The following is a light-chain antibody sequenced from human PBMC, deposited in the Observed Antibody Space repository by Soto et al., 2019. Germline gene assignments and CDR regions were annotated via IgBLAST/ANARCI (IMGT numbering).Light chain of an antibody. CDR3: QDYSTSPYT. CDR1: QTVRSNY. V-gene: IGKV3-20*01. Sequence: ESVLTQSPGTLSLSPGERATLSCRASQTVRSNYLAWYQHKPGRDHRLLIYDASNRPGGIPDSFSGSVSGTDFTLTISNLEPEDFAVDYCQDYSTSPYTFGQGTKLEIK. J-gene: IGKJ2*01. CDR2: DAS.